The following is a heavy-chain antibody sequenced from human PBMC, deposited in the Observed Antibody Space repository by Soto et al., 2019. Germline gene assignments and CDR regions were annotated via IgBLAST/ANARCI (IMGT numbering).Heavy chain of an antibody. Sequence: GASVKLSCKASGYTFTGYYRHWVRQAPGQGLEWMGWVNPNSGGTNYAQKFQGRVTMTRDTSISTAYMELSRLRSDDTAVDYCARGGVRGSFDYWGQGTLVTVSS. J-gene: IGHJ4*02. CDR1: GYTFTGYY. CDR3: ARGGVRGSFDY. V-gene: IGHV1-2*02. D-gene: IGHD5-12*01. CDR2: VNPNSGGT.